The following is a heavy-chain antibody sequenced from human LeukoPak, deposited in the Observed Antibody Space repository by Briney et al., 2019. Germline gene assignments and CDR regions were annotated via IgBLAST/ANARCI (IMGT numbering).Heavy chain of an antibody. CDR2: IYHSGST. Sequence: PSETLSLTCAVSGGSISSSNWWSWVRQPPGKGLEWIGEIYHSGSTNYNPSLKSRVTISVDKSKNQFSLKLSSVTAADTAVYYCARAPDYYDSSGNDYWGQGTLVTVSS. V-gene: IGHV4-4*02. CDR3: ARAPDYYDSSGNDY. CDR1: GGSISSSNW. J-gene: IGHJ4*02. D-gene: IGHD3-22*01.